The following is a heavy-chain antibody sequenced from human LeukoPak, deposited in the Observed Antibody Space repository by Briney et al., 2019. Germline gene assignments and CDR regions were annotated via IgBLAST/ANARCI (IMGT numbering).Heavy chain of an antibody. CDR3: ARGRYYYYGSSGLFDY. CDR2: INHSGST. Sequence: PSETLSLTCAVSGGSFSGYYWSWIRQPPGKGLEWIGEINHSGSTNYNPSLKSRVTISVDTSKNQFSLKLSSVTAADTAVYYCARGRYYYYGSSGLFDYWGQGTLVTVSS. J-gene: IGHJ4*02. V-gene: IGHV4-34*01. CDR1: GGSFSGYY. D-gene: IGHD3-22*01.